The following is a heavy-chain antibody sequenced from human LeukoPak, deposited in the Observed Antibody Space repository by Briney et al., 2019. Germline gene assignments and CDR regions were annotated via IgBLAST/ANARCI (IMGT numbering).Heavy chain of an antibody. J-gene: IGHJ4*02. CDR1: GYTFTSYY. CDR2: INPSGGST. CDR3: ARNDISRPPDY. V-gene: IGHV1-46*01. D-gene: IGHD3-9*01. Sequence: ASVKVSCKASGYTFTSYYMHWVRQAPGQGLEWMGIINPSGGSTSYAQKFQGRVTMTTDTSTSTAYMELRSLRSDDTAVYYCARNDISRPPDYWGQGTLVTVSS.